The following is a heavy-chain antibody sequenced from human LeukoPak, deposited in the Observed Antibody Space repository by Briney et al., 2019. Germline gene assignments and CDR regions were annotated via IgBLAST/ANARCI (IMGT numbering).Heavy chain of an antibody. CDR1: SDSISSSSYY. V-gene: IGHV4-39*07. D-gene: IGHD1-7*01. CDR2: IYYSGST. J-gene: IGHJ4*02. CDR3: ARVRGSNWNYSRNDRYFDY. Sequence: PSETLSLTCTVSSDSISSSSYYWGWIRQPPGKGLEWIGTIYYSGSTYYNPSLKSRVTISVDTSKNQFSLKLSSVTAADTAVYYCARVRGSNWNYSRNDRYFDYWGQGTLVTVSS.